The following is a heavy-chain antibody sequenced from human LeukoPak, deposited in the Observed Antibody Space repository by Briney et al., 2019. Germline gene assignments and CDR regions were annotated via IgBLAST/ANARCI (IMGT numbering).Heavy chain of an antibody. D-gene: IGHD2-2*01. CDR3: ARDYCSSTSCLFDY. V-gene: IGHV1-18*01. CDR1: GGTFSSYA. J-gene: IGHJ4*02. CDR2: ISAYNGNT. Sequence: EASVKVSCKASGGTFSSYAIGWVRQAPGQGLEWMGWISAYNGNTNYAQKLQGRVTMTTDTSTSTAYMELRSLRSDDTAVYYCARDYCSSTSCLFDYWGQGTLVSVSS.